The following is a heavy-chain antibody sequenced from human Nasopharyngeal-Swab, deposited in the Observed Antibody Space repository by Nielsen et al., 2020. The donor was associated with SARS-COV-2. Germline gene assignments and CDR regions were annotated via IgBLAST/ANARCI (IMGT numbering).Heavy chain of an antibody. CDR1: GYTFTGYY. J-gene: IGHJ6*02. Sequence: ASVKVSCKASGYTFTGYYMHWVRQAPGQGLEWMGWINPNSGGTNYAQKFQGRVTMTRDTSISTAYMELSRLRSDDTAVYYCARDRAPLTYYYYYGMDVWGQGTTVTDS. CDR2: INPNSGGT. V-gene: IGHV1-2*02. CDR3: ARDRAPLTYYYYYGMDV.